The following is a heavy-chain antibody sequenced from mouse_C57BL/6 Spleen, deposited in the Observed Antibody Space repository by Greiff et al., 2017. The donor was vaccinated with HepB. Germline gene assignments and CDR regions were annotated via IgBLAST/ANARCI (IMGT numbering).Heavy chain of an antibody. CDR3: ARGVTTVVATMDFDV. J-gene: IGHJ1*03. Sequence: QVQLQQSGAELVKPGASVKISCKASGYAFSSYWMNWVKQRPGKGLEWIGQIYPGDGDTNYNGKFKGKATLTADKSSSTAYMQLSSLTSEDSAVYFCARGVTTVVATMDFDVWGTGTTVTVSS. V-gene: IGHV1-80*01. CDR2: IYPGDGDT. D-gene: IGHD1-1*01. CDR1: GYAFSSYW.